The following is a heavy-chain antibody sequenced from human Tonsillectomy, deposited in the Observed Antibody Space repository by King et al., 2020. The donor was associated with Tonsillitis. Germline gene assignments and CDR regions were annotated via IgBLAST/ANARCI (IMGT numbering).Heavy chain of an antibody. CDR2: IXVGSGNT. Sequence: QLVQSGPEVKKPGTSVKVSCKASGFTFTSSAMQWVRQARGQXLEWIGWIXVGSGNTNYAQXFXERVTITREMTTSTAYMELSSXRSEERAVYYCAAVATGTTFLAGXPDSXGXXXWXXXXXVAXSS. D-gene: IGHD1-1*01. J-gene: IGHJ6*01. V-gene: IGHV1-58*02. CDR1: GFTFTSSA. CDR3: AAVATGTTFLAGXPDSXGXXX.